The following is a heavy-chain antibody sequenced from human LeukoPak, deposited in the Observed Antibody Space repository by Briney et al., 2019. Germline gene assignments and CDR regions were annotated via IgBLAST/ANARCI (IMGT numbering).Heavy chain of an antibody. J-gene: IGHJ4*02. D-gene: IGHD2-21*02. CDR1: GYTFTGYY. Sequence: ASVKVSCKASGYTFTGYYMHWVRQAPGQGLEWMGWINPNSGGTNYAQKFQGWVTMTRDTSISTACMELSRLRSDDTAVYYCARGARGDCGVSDYWGQGTLVTVSS. CDR2: INPNSGGT. CDR3: ARGARGDCGVSDY. V-gene: IGHV1-2*04.